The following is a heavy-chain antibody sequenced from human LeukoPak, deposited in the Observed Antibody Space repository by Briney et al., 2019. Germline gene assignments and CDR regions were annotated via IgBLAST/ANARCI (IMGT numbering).Heavy chain of an antibody. CDR2: INHSGST. CDR1: GGSFSGYY. V-gene: IGHV4-34*01. CDR3: TGLGVTQQYYYGMDV. Sequence: SETLSLTCAVYGGSFSGYYWSWIRQPPGKGLEWIGEINHSGSTNYNPSLKSRVTISVDTSKNQFSLKLSSVTAADTAVYYCTGLGVTQQYYYGMDVWGQGTTVTVSS. J-gene: IGHJ6*02. D-gene: IGHD3-3*01.